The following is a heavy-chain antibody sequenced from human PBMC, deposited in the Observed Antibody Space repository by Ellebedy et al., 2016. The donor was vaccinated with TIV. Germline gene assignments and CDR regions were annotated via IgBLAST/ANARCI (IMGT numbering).Heavy chain of an antibody. Sequence: GGSLRLSCAASGFSFRSYWMTWVRQPPGKGLEWVANINQDGSEKHYVDSVKGRFTISRDNAKNSLYLQMNRLRVEDTAVYYCATDGSYGDYLSPTHAFVIWGQGTTVTVSS. D-gene: IGHD4-17*01. CDR2: INQDGSEK. V-gene: IGHV3-7*01. J-gene: IGHJ3*02. CDR1: GFSFRSYW. CDR3: ATDGSYGDYLSPTHAFVI.